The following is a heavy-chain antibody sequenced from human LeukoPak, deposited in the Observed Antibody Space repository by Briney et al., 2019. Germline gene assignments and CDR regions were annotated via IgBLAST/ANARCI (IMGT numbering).Heavy chain of an antibody. CDR3: ARMSSYCDY. D-gene: IGHD2-2*01. J-gene: IGHJ4*02. Sequence: GGSLRLSCVASGFTFSSRHMNWVRQTPGKGLESVATIKPDGREKYYVDSVKGRFTISRDNAKSSLYLQMNSLRAEDTGVYFCARMSSYCDYWGQGTLVTVSS. V-gene: IGHV3-7*01. CDR2: IKPDGREK. CDR1: GFTFSSRH.